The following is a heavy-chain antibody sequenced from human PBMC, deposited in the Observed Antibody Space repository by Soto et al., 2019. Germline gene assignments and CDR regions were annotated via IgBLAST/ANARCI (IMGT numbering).Heavy chain of an antibody. V-gene: IGHV3-23*01. Sequence: VGSLRLSCSASGFTFIAYGMRWVRQNPGKGLEWVSGISGSGATTYYADSVKGRITISRDNSKNTLYLQMNSLRAEDTAVYYCAKVDYIWGSHYCMDVWAKGTTVSVPS. J-gene: IGHJ6*03. D-gene: IGHD3-16*01. CDR3: AKVDYIWGSHYCMDV. CDR2: ISGSGATT. CDR1: GFTFIAYG.